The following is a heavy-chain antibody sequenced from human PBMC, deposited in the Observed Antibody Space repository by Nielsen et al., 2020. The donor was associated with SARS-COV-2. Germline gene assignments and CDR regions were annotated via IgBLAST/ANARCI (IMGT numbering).Heavy chain of an antibody. CDR2: ISYDGSNK. Sequence: SCAASGFTFSSYGMHWVRQAPGKGLEWVAVISYDGSNKYYADSVKGRFPISRDNSKNSLYLQMNSLRAEDTAVYYCARDGTLRYFDWSLTNYGMDVWGQGTTVTVSS. V-gene: IGHV3-30*03. D-gene: IGHD3-9*01. CDR3: ARDGTLRYFDWSLTNYGMDV. J-gene: IGHJ6*02. CDR1: GFTFSSYG.